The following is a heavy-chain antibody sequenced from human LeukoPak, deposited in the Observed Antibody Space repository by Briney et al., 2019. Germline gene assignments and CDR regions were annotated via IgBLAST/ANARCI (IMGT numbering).Heavy chain of an antibody. D-gene: IGHD6-19*01. V-gene: IGHV3-21*01. CDR1: GFTFSSYS. Sequence: PGGSLRLSCAASGFTFSSYSLNWVRQAPGKGLEWVSFISTSSSYIYYADSVKGRFTISRDNAKNSLYLQMNSLRAEDTAVYYCARDHEVAVAGTFDYWGQGTLVTVSS. CDR2: ISTSSSYI. J-gene: IGHJ4*02. CDR3: ARDHEVAVAGTFDY.